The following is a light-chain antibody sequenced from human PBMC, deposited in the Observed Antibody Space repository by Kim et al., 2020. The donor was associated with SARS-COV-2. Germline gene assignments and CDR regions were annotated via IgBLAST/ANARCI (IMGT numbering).Light chain of an antibody. J-gene: IGKJ2*01. V-gene: IGKV1-5*03. CDR1: QSISTW. CDR2: EAS. CDR3: QHYNTYSAT. Sequence: SASAGDRVTITCRASQSISTWLAWYQQTPGRAPKLLIYEASNLENGVPSRFSGSGSGTEFTLTINSLQPDDFATYYCQHYNTYSATFGQGTKLEIK.